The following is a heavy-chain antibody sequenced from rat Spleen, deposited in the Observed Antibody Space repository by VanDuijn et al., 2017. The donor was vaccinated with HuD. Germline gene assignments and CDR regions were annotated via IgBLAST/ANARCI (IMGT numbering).Heavy chain of an antibody. D-gene: IGHD1-2*01. CDR1: GFIFKDYW. J-gene: IGHJ3*01. V-gene: IGHV5-31*01. Sequence: EVQLVESGGGLVQPGRSLKLSCVASGFIFKDYWMTWIRQAPGKGLEWVASITNGGGRLYYSDSVKGRFNISRDNAKSTLFLHMDSLRSEDTATYYCARLGIAAIGNWFSYWGQGTLVTVSS. CDR3: ARLGIAAIGNWFSY. CDR2: ITNGGGRL.